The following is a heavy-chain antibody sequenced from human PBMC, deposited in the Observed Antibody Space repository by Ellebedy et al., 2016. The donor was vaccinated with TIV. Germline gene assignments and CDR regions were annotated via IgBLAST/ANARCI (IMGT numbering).Heavy chain of an antibody. CDR1: GFTFNTYA. CDR3: AADRDATGFVF. V-gene: IGHV3-30*04. Sequence: GESLKISCGASGFTFNTYAMHWVRQAPGKGLEWVTFTTLVGQIKDYADSVKGRFTISRDNSKNTVFLQMDRLRAEDTAVYYCAADRDATGFVFWGRGALVTVSS. J-gene: IGHJ4*02. CDR2: TTLVGQIK. D-gene: IGHD1-1*01.